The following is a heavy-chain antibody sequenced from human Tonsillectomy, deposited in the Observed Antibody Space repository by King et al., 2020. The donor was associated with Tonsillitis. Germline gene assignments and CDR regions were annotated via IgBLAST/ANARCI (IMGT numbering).Heavy chain of an antibody. CDR2: ISYDGSNK. J-gene: IGHJ4*02. D-gene: IGHD3-22*01. CDR1: GFTFSSYA. CDR3: ARFLAYSIKWDYYDSSGYWDY. V-gene: IGHV3-30*04. Sequence: VQLVESGGGVVQPGRSLRLSCAASGFTFSSYAMHWVRQAPGKGLEWVAVISYDGSNKYYADSVKGRFTISRDNSKNTLYLQMNRLRAEDTAVYYCARFLAYSIKWDYYDSSGYWDYWGQGTLVTVSS.